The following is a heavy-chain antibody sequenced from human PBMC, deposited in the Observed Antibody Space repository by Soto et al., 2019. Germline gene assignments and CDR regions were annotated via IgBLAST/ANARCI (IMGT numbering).Heavy chain of an antibody. CDR3: ARDKEYYYGSGSYYYYYYGMDV. CDR2: IWYDGSNK. D-gene: IGHD3-10*01. Sequence: QVQLVESGGGVVQPGRSLRLSCAASGFTFSSYGMHWVRQAPGKGLEWGAVIWYDGSNKYYADSVKGRFTISRDNSKNTLYLQMNSLRAEDTAVYYCARDKEYYYGSGSYYYYYYGMDVWGQGTTVTVSS. J-gene: IGHJ6*02. V-gene: IGHV3-33*01. CDR1: GFTFSSYG.